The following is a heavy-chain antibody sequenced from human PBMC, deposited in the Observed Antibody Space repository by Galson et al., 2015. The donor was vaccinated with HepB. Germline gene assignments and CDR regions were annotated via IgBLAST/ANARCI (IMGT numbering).Heavy chain of an antibody. CDR2: INQDGSSK. V-gene: IGHV3-7*03. CDR1: GFTFSSYW. Sequence: SLRLSCAASGFTFSSYWMNWVRQAPGKGLEWVAHINQDGSSKYYVDSVKGRFTISRDNAKDSVYLQLDSLRAEDTAGYYCARRISLVRGISTKPDYYYGMDVRGQGTTVTVAS. D-gene: IGHD3-10*01. CDR3: ARRISLVRGISTKPDYYYGMDV. J-gene: IGHJ6*02.